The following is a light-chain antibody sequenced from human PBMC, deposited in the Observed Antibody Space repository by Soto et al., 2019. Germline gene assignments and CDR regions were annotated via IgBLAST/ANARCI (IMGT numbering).Light chain of an antibody. CDR1: RTDIGGYNY. Sequence: QSVLTQPASVSGSLGQSITISCTGTRTDIGGYNYVSWYQQYPGKAPKLVICEVTSRPSGISDRFSGSKSGNTASLTISGLQTEDEADYFCTSYTNSKAYILFGRGTKVTVL. CDR3: TSYTNSKAYIL. J-gene: IGLJ6*01. CDR2: EVT. V-gene: IGLV2-14*01.